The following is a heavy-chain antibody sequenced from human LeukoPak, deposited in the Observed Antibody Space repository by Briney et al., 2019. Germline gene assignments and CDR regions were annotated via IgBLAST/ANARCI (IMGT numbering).Heavy chain of an antibody. J-gene: IGHJ5*02. CDR1: SGFISDHS. D-gene: IGHD6-19*01. V-gene: IGHV4-59*08. CDR2: IYYIGRT. Sequence: PSETLSLTCTASSGFISDHSWTWIRQPPGKGLEWIGHIYYIGRTNYNPSLESRVTISVDTSKNQVSLKLSSVTAADTAVYYCARRLYSSGYGDWFDPWGQGILVTVSS. CDR3: ARRLYSSGYGDWFDP.